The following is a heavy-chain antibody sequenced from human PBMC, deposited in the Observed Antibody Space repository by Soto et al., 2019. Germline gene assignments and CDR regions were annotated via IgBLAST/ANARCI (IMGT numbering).Heavy chain of an antibody. CDR2: IYHSGST. J-gene: IGHJ4*02. CDR1: GGSISSGGYS. Sequence: QLQLQESGSGLVKPSQTLSLTCAVSGGSISSGGYSWSWIRQPPGKGLEWIGYIYHSGSTYYNPSIKSRVTISVDRSKNQFSLKLSSVTAADTAVYYCARAWGYYDSSAPSPLDYWGQGTLVTVSS. D-gene: IGHD3-22*01. V-gene: IGHV4-30-2*01. CDR3: ARAWGYYDSSAPSPLDY.